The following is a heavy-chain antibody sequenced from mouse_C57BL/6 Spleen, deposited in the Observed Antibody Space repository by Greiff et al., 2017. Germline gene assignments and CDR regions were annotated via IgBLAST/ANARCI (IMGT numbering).Heavy chain of an antibody. V-gene: IGHV1-74*01. D-gene: IGHD2-3*01. CDR1: GYTFTSYW. Sequence: QVQLQQPGAELVKPGASVKVSCKASGYTFTSYWMHWVKQRPGQGPEWIGRIHPSDSDTNYNQKFKGKATLTVDKSSSTAYMQLSSLTSEDSAVYYCAIWGYGRRIYDGYYEDAMDYWGQGTSVTVSS. CDR2: IHPSDSDT. J-gene: IGHJ4*01. CDR3: AIWGYGRRIYDGYYEDAMDY.